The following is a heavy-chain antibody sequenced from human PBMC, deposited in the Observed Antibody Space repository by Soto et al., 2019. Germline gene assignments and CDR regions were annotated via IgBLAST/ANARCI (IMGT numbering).Heavy chain of an antibody. CDR2: IKPDGSEQ. Sequence: GSLRLSCAASEFTFDKYYMTWVRQAPGKGPEWVANIKPDGSEQYYVDSVKGRFTISRDDANNSLYLQMNSLRAEDTAVYFCARGNWNYYYGFDVWGQGTTVTVSS. CDR3: ARGNWNYYYGFDV. D-gene: IGHD1-20*01. CDR1: EFTFDKYY. V-gene: IGHV3-7*01. J-gene: IGHJ6*02.